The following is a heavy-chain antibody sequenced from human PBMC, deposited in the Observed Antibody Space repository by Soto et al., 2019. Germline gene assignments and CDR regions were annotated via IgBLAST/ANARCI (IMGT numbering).Heavy chain of an antibody. CDR2: ISAYTDTP. J-gene: IGHJ4*02. CDR1: GYTFTNFG. CDR3: ARQPRGPGYGERGLYFDY. D-gene: IGHD3-16*01. Sequence: ASVKVSCKASGYTFTNFGVTWVRRAPGQGLEWMGWISAYTDTPNYAQKFQGRVTMTIDTSTSTAYMDLRSLTSDDTAVYFCARQPRGPGYGERGLYFDYWGQGTLVTVSS. V-gene: IGHV1-18*01.